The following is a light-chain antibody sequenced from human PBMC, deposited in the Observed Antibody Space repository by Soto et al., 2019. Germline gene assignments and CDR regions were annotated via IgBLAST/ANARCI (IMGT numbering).Light chain of an antibody. CDR1: SSDVGGYNY. Sequence: QSALTQPASVSGSPGQSITISCTGTSSDVGGYNYVSWYQQHPGKAPKLMIYDVSNRPSGVSNRFSGSKSGNTASLTISGLLADDEADYYCSSYTSSSTPVVFGGGTKVTVL. V-gene: IGLV2-14*01. CDR2: DVS. J-gene: IGLJ2*01. CDR3: SSYTSSSTPVV.